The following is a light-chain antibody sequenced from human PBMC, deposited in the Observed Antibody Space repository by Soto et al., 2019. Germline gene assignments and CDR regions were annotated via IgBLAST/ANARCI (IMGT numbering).Light chain of an antibody. CDR1: QSVSSY. CDR2: DAS. CDR3: QQRSNWPLT. Sequence: EIVLRQSPATLSLSPGEGATLSCRASQSVSSYLAWYQQKPGQAPRLLIYDASNRATGIPARFSGSGSGTDFTLTISSLEAEDFAVYYCQQRSNWPLTFGGGTKVEIK. J-gene: IGKJ4*01. V-gene: IGKV3-11*01.